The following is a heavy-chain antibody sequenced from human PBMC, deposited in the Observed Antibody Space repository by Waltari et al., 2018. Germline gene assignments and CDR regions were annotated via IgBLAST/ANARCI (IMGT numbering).Heavy chain of an antibody. CDR1: GGSFSGYY. Sequence: QVQLQQWVAGLLKPSETLSLTCAVYGGSFSGYYWSWSRQPPGKGLEWIGEINHSGSTNYNPSLKRRVTISVDTSKNQFSLKLSSVTAADTAVYYCARLVVAAHYYYYYYMDVWGKGTTVTVSS. CDR3: ARLVVAAHYYYYYYMDV. D-gene: IGHD2-15*01. J-gene: IGHJ6*03. V-gene: IGHV4-34*01. CDR2: INHSGST.